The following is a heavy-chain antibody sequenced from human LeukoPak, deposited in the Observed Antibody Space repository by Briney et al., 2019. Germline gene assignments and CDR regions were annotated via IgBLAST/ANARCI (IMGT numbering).Heavy chain of an antibody. CDR1: GFTFSSYW. D-gene: IGHD6-19*01. Sequence: GGSLRLSCAASGFTFSSYWMHWVRQAPGKGLVWVSRINNDGSSTSYADSVKGRFTISRDTAKNTLYLQMNSLRAEDTAVYYCAREGYSSGCDYWGQGTLVTVSS. CDR3: AREGYSSGCDY. CDR2: INNDGSST. V-gene: IGHV3-74*01. J-gene: IGHJ4*02.